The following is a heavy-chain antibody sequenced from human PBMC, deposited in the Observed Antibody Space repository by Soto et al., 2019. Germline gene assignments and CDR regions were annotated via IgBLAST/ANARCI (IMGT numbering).Heavy chain of an antibody. CDR2: IWYDGTKK. CDR1: GFTFSRYG. D-gene: IGHD1-26*01. J-gene: IGHJ6*02. CDR3: ASDGIENTRGLDV. V-gene: IGHV3-33*01. Sequence: QVQVVESGGGVVQPGRSLRLSCAASGFTFSRYGMHWVRQAPGKGLEWMSVIWYDGTKKYYADSVKGRFTISRDNSKNTVYLEMKSLRAEETAVYYCASDGIENTRGLDVWGQGTTVTVSS.